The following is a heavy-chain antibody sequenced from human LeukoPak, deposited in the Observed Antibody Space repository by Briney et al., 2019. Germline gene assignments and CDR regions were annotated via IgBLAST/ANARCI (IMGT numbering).Heavy chain of an antibody. CDR1: GFTFSSYG. Sequence: GGSLRLSCAASGFTFSSYGMHWVRQAPGKGLEWVAFIRYDGSNKYYADSVKGRFTISRDNSKNTLYLQMNSLRAEDTAVYYCAKDAFLEWLLFPADAFDIWGQGTMVTVSS. D-gene: IGHD3-3*02. CDR2: IRYDGSNK. J-gene: IGHJ3*02. CDR3: AKDAFLEWLLFPADAFDI. V-gene: IGHV3-30*02.